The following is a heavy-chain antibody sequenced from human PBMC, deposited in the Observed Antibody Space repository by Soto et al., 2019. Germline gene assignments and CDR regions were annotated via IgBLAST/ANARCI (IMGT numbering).Heavy chain of an antibody. J-gene: IGHJ4*02. D-gene: IGHD3-10*01. CDR1: GGSISSYY. V-gene: IGHV4-59*08. CDR2: IYHSGST. CDR3: ARHPTSMIKGEFYFDY. Sequence: SETLSLTCTVSGGSISSYYWSWVRQPPGKGLEWIGYIYHSGSTYYNPSLKSRVTISVNSSRTQFSLKLFSVTAADTAVYYCARHPTSMIKGEFYFDYWGQGTLVTVSS.